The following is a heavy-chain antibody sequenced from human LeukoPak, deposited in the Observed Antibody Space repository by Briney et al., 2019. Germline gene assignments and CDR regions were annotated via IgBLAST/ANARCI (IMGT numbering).Heavy chain of an antibody. J-gene: IGHJ4*02. CDR3: ARVAKLYCSGGSCYYRYYFDY. D-gene: IGHD2-15*01. CDR2: ISAYNGNT. V-gene: IGHV1-18*01. CDR1: GYTFTSYG. Sequence: ASVKVSCKASGYTFTSYGISWVRQAPGQGLEWMGWISAYNGNTNYAQKLQGRVTMTTDTSTSTAYMELRSLRSDDTAVYYCARVAKLYCSGGSCYYRYYFDYWGQGTLATVSS.